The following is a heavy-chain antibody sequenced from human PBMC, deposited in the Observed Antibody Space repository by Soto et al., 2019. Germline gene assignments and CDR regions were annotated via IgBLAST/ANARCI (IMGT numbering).Heavy chain of an antibody. V-gene: IGHV1-18*01. J-gene: IGHJ6*02. CDR2: ISAYNGNT. Sequence: ASVKVSCKASGYTFTSYGISWVRQAPGQGLEWMGWISAYNGNTNYAQKLQGRVTMTTDTSTSTAYMELRSLRSDDTAVYYCARYHPGYYDSSGYYQLDDYYYYYGMDVWGQGTTVTVSS. CDR3: ARYHPGYYDSSGYYQLDDYYYYYGMDV. CDR1: GYTFTSYG. D-gene: IGHD3-22*01.